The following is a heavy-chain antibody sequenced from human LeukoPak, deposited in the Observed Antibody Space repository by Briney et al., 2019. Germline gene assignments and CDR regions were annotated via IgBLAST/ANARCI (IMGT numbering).Heavy chain of an antibody. CDR3: ARGNYDILTGYPRNY. V-gene: IGHV3-7*01. J-gene: IGHJ4*02. CDR2: IKQDGSEK. CDR1: GFTFSSYW. Sequence: PGGSLRLSCAASGFTFSSYWMSWVRQAPGKGLEWVANIKQDGSEKYYVDSVKGRFTISRDNAKNSLYLQMNSLRAEDTAVYYCARGNYDILTGYPRNYWGQGTLVTVSS. D-gene: IGHD3-9*01.